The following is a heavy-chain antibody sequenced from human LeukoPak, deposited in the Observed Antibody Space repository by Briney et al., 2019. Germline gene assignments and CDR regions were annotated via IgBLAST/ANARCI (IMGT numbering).Heavy chain of an antibody. Sequence: GGSLRLSCAASGFTFSSYSMNWVRQAPGKGLEWVSYISSSSSTIYYADSVKGRFTISRDNAKNSLYLQMNSLRAEDTAVYYCTTDNPSDYWGQGTLVTVSS. CDR2: ISSSSSTI. CDR3: TTDNPSDY. J-gene: IGHJ4*02. CDR1: GFTFSSYS. V-gene: IGHV3-48*04.